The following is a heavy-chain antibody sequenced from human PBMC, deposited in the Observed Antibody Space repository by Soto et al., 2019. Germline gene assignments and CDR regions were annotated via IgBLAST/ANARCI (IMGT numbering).Heavy chain of an antibody. CDR3: ARHTSYYDSSGYPSS. Sequence: SETLSLTCTVSGGSISSSNYYWGWIRQPPGKGLEWIGTVYYSGSTHSNPSLRSRVTISVDTSKSQFSLKLSSVTAADTAVYYCARHTSYYDSSGYPSSWGQGTLVTVSS. V-gene: IGHV4-39*01. J-gene: IGHJ1*01. D-gene: IGHD3-22*01. CDR2: VYYSGST. CDR1: GGSISSSNYY.